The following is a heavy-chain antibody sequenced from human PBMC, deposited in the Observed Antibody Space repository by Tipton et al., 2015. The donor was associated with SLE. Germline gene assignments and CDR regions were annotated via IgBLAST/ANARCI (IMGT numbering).Heavy chain of an antibody. Sequence: PRLSCAASGFTFSSYWMSWVRQAPGKGLEWVANIKQDGSEKYYVDSVKGRFTISRDNAKNSLYLQMNSLRAEDTAVYYCARDGLTRVALAYWGQGTLVTVSS. CDR3: ARDGLTRVALAY. CDR2: IKQDGSEK. D-gene: IGHD2-15*01. CDR1: GFTFSSYW. V-gene: IGHV3-7*03. J-gene: IGHJ4*02.